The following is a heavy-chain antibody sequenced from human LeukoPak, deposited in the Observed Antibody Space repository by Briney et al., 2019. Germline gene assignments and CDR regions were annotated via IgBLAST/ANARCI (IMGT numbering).Heavy chain of an antibody. V-gene: IGHV3-21*01. CDR3: ARDYPEYCSGGSCYSNYYYYMDV. CDR1: GFTFSSYS. D-gene: IGHD2-15*01. CDR2: ISSSSSYI. J-gene: IGHJ6*03. Sequence: GGSLRLSCAASGFTFSSYSMNWVRQAPGKGLEWVSSISSSSSYIYCTDSVKGRFTISRDNAKNSLYLQMNSLRAEDTAVYYCARDYPEYCSGGSCYSNYYYYMDVWGKGTTVTVSS.